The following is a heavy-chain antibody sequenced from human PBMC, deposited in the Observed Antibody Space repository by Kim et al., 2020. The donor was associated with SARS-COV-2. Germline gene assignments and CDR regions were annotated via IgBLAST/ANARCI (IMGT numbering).Heavy chain of an antibody. CDR1: GFTFSSYS. Sequence: GGSLRLSCAASGFTFSSYSMNWVRQAPGKGLEWVSYISSSSSTIYYADSVKGRFTISRDNAKNSLYLQMNSLRDEDTAVYYCARDSITIFGVVIIGTMDVWGQGTTVTVSS. V-gene: IGHV3-48*02. J-gene: IGHJ6*02. D-gene: IGHD3-3*01. CDR2: ISSSSSTI. CDR3: ARDSITIFGVVIIGTMDV.